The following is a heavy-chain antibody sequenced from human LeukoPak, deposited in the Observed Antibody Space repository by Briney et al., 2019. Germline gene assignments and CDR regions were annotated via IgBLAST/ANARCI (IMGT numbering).Heavy chain of an antibody. V-gene: IGHV3-7*04. CDR2: IKPDGSEK. J-gene: IGHJ4*02. D-gene: IGHD3-22*01. CDR3: ARVLHKRNYDSTTYYGY. CDR1: GFTFRDYW. Sequence: GGSLRLSCAGSGFTFRDYWMSWLRQAPGKGPEWVAHIKPDGSEKYYVDSVKGRFIISRDDARNSLSLQMNSLRAEDTAVYYCARVLHKRNYDSTTYYGYWGQGTLVTVSS.